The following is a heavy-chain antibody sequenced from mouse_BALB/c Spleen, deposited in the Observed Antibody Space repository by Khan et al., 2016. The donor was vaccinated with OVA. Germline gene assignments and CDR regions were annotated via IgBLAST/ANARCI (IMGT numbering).Heavy chain of an antibody. D-gene: IGHD1-1*01. CDR1: GFSFSTYG. Sequence: EVELVESGGDLVKPGGSLNLSCAVSGFSFSTYGMSWVRQTPDKRLEWVATVSTGGSYTYYPASVKGRFSISRDNAKNTLYLQMSGLKSEDTAMFYCTRLAYYYDSEGFAYWGQGTLVTVSA. CDR3: TRLAYYYDSEGFAY. V-gene: IGHV5-6*01. J-gene: IGHJ3*01. CDR2: VSTGGSYT.